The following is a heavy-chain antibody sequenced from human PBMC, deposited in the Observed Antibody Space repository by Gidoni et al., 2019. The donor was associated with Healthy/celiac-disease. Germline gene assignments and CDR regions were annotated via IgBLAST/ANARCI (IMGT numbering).Heavy chain of an antibody. CDR1: GGTFSSYA. Sequence: KKPGSSVKVSCKASGGTFSSYAISWVRQAPGQGLEWMGGIIPIFGTANYAQKFQGRVTITADESTSTAYMELSSLRSEDTAVYYCARDRYNRPFIAARRGNYYYGMDVWGQGTTVTVSS. J-gene: IGHJ6*02. V-gene: IGHV1-69*01. CDR2: IIPIFGTA. CDR3: ARDRYNRPFIAARRGNYYYGMDV. D-gene: IGHD6-6*01.